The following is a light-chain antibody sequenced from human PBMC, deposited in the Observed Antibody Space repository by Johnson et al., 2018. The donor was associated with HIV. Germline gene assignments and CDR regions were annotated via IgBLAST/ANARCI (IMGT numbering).Light chain of an antibody. CDR3: PIWDSSLIIYV. Sequence: QPVLTQPPSVSAAPGQKVTISCSGSSSNIGNNYVSWYQQLPGTAPKLLIYENNKRPSGIPDRFSGSKSGTSAALGITGLQTGDEADYYCPIWDSSLIIYVFGIGTTVTVL. V-gene: IGLV1-51*02. CDR2: ENN. CDR1: SSNIGNNY. J-gene: IGLJ1*01.